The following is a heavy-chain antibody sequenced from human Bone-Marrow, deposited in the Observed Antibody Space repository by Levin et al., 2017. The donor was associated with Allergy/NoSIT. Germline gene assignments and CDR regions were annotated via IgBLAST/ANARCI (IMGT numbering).Heavy chain of an antibody. CDR3: ARSPSIVARRRGDAFDI. Sequence: PGVSLRLSCKASGYTFTSYGISWVRQAPGQGLEWMGWISAYNGNTNYAQKLQGRVTMTTDTSTSTAYMELRSLRSDDTAVYYCARSPSIVARRRGDAFDIWGQGTMVTVSS. V-gene: IGHV1-18*01. CDR1: GYTFTSYG. J-gene: IGHJ3*02. CDR2: ISAYNGNT. D-gene: IGHD6-6*01.